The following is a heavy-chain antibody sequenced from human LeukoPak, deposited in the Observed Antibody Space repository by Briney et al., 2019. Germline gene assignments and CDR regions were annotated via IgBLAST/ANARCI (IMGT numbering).Heavy chain of an antibody. V-gene: IGHV4-61*02. J-gene: IGHJ4*02. CDR2: IYTSGCT. CDR3: AREVVSAAKYDY. D-gene: IGHD2-2*01. Sequence: PSQTLSLTCTVSGGSISSGSYYWSWIRQPAGKGLEWIGRIYTSGCTNYNPSLKSRVTISVDTSKNQFSLKLSSVTAADTAVYYCAREVVSAAKYDYWGQGTLVTVSS. CDR1: GGSISSGSYY.